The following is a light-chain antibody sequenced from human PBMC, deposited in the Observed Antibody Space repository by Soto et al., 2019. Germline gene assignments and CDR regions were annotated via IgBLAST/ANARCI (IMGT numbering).Light chain of an antibody. V-gene: IGKV1-5*03. CDR2: KAS. CDR3: QQFSTYSGT. J-gene: IGKJ1*01. CDR1: QSISSS. Sequence: DIPMTQSPSTLSASVGDRVIIACRASQSISSSLAWYQQKPGKAPKLLIYKASILQSGVPSRFSGSGSGTAVTLSISSLQSDDFATYYCQQFSTYSGTFGQGTKVEIK.